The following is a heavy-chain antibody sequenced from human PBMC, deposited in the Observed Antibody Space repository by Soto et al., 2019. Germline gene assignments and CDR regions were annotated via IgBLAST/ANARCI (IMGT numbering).Heavy chain of an antibody. D-gene: IGHD3-10*01. Sequence: PGGSLRLSCTASGFTFGDYAMSWFRQAPGKGLEWVGFIRSKAYGGTTEYAASVKGRFTISRDDSKSIAYLQMNSLKTEDTAVYYCTRGSSWFGELLSPFDPWGQGTLVTVSS. CDR1: GFTFGDYA. CDR3: TRGSSWFGELLSPFDP. V-gene: IGHV3-49*03. J-gene: IGHJ5*02. CDR2: IRSKAYGGTT.